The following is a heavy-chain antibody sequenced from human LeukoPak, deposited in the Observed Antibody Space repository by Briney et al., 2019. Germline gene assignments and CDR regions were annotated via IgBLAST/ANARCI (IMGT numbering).Heavy chain of an antibody. J-gene: IGHJ4*02. D-gene: IGHD3-10*01. CDR1: GFTFSTYS. CDR2: ISSSSSYI. CDR3: ARDEENYYGSAFDY. V-gene: IGHV3-21*01. Sequence: PGGSLRLSCAASGFTFSTYSMNWVRQAPGKGLEWVSSISSSSSYIYYADSVKGRFTISRDNAKNSLYLQMNSLRAEDTAVYYCARDEENYYGSAFDYWGQGTLVTVSS.